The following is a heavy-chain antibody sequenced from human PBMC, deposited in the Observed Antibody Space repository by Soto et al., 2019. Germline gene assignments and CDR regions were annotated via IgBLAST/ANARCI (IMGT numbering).Heavy chain of an antibody. CDR2: ISAYNGNT. CDR3: AIDLSSLHSWLVHSFDY. CDR1: GYTFTSYG. D-gene: IGHD6-19*01. J-gene: IGHJ4*02. Sequence: GASVKVSCKASGYTFTSYGISWVRQAPGQGLEWMGWISAYNGNTNYAQKLQGRVTMTTDTSTSTAYMELRSLRSDDTAVYYCAIDLSSLHSWLVHSFDYWGQGTLVTVSS. V-gene: IGHV1-18*01.